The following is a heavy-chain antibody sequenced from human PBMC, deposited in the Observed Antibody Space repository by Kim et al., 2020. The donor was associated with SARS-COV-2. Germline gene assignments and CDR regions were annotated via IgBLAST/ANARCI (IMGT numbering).Heavy chain of an antibody. CDR2: ISGAST. V-gene: IGHV3-23*01. D-gene: IGHD3-16*01. CDR1: GFTFSSYA. Sequence: GGSLRLSCAASGFTFSSYAMSWVRQAPGKGLEWVSVISGASTDYADSVKGRFSISRDNSKNMLYLQMNSLRAEDTAVYYCATRLGGLFDYWGQGTLVTVSS. CDR3: ATRLGGLFDY. J-gene: IGHJ4*02.